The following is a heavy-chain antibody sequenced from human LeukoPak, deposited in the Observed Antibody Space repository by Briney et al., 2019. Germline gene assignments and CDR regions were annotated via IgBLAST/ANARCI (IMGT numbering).Heavy chain of an antibody. J-gene: IGHJ5*02. CDR2: IYHSGST. D-gene: IGHD5-18*01. Sequence: SETLSLTCAVSGGSISSGGYSWSWIRQPPGKGLEWIGYIYHSGSTYYNPSLKSRVTISVDRSKNQFSLKLSSVTAAGTAVYYCARQYSYGLLNWFDPWGQGTLVTVSS. CDR1: GGSISSGGYS. CDR3: ARQYSYGLLNWFDP. V-gene: IGHV4-30-2*01.